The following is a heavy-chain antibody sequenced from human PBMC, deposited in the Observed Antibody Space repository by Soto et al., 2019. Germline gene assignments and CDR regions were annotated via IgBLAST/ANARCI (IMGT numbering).Heavy chain of an antibody. CDR2: IYYTGNT. D-gene: IGHD6-19*01. Sequence: SETLSLTCTVSGGSISTYYGSWIRQPPGKGLEWIGYIYYTGNTNNNPSLKSRVTISVDTSKNQFSLKLSSVTAADTAVYYCARERAVAGSFDFWGQGMLVTVSS. CDR3: ARERAVAGSFDF. V-gene: IGHV4-59*01. CDR1: GGSISTYY. J-gene: IGHJ4*02.